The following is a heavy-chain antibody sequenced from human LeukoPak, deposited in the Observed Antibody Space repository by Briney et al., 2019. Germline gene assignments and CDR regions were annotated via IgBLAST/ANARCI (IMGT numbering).Heavy chain of an antibody. D-gene: IGHD3-22*01. J-gene: IGHJ3*02. Sequence: GGSLRLSCAASGFPFRDYFMSWIRQAPGKGLEWLAYTNTAGNTLYYADSVKARFTISRDNAKKSLYLQMNTLRAEDTAVYYCARATYDSSAVDAFDIWGQGTMVTVSP. CDR3: ARATYDSSAVDAFDI. CDR1: GFPFRDYF. CDR2: TNTAGNTL. V-gene: IGHV3-11*01.